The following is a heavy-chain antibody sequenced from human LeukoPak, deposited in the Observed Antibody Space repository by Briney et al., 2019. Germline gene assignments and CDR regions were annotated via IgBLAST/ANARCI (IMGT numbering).Heavy chain of an antibody. CDR2: ISGSGGST. D-gene: IGHD4-17*01. V-gene: IGHV3-23*01. CDR1: GFTLSSCA. J-gene: IGHJ5*02. Sequence: GGSLRLSCEASGFTLSSCAMTWVRQAPGKGLEWVSTISGSGGSTYYADSVKGRFTISRDNSKNTLYLQMNSLRAEDTAVYYCAKESTVTPGNVNWFDTWGQGTLVTVSS. CDR3: AKESTVTPGNVNWFDT.